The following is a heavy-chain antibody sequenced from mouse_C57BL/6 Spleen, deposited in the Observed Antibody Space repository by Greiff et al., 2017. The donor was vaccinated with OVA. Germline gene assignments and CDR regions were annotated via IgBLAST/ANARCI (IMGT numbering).Heavy chain of an antibody. V-gene: IGHV1-50*01. CDR2: IDPSDSYT. CDR1: GYTFTSYW. CDR3: ARGNLYAMDY. J-gene: IGHJ4*01. D-gene: IGHD2-1*01. Sequence: QVQLKQPGAELVKPGASVKLSCKASGYTFTSYWMQWVKQRPGQGLEWIGEIDPSDSYTNYNQKFKGKATLTVDTSSSTAYMQLSSLTSEDSAVYYCARGNLYAMDYWGQGTSVTVSS.